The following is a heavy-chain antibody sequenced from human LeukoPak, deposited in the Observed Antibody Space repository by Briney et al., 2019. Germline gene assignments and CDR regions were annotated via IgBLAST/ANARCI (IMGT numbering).Heavy chain of an antibody. D-gene: IGHD2-2*01. CDR2: ISAYNGNT. Sequence: ASVKVSCKASGYTFTSYGISWVRQAPGQVLEWMGWISAYNGNTNYAQKLQGRVTMTTDTSTSTAYMELRSLRSDDTAVYYCARTPKAPAAPLDWDFDYWGQGTLVTVSS. CDR3: ARTPKAPAAPLDWDFDY. V-gene: IGHV1-18*01. CDR1: GYTFTSYG. J-gene: IGHJ4*02.